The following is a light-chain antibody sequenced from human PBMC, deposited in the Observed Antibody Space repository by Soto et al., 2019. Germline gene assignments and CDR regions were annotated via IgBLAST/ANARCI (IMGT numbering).Light chain of an antibody. V-gene: IGKV3-11*01. CDR1: QSVSSY. CDR2: DTS. Sequence: EIVLTQSPATLSLSPGERATLSCRASQSVSSYLAWYQQKPGQAPMLLIYDTSNRATGIPARFSGSGSGTDFTLTISSLEPEDFAVYYCQQRDNWYTFGQGTKLEIK. CDR3: QQRDNWYT. J-gene: IGKJ2*01.